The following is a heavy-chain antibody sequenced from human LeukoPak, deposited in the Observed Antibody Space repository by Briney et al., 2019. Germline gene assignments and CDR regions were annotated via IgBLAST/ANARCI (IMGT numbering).Heavy chain of an antibody. CDR1: GFTFDDYA. Sequence: LRLSCAASGFTFDDYAMHWVRQAPGKGLEWVSGISWNSGSIGYADSVKGRFTISRDNAKNSLYLQMNSLRAEDTAVYYCARYYYGSGSHVIDYWGQGTLVTVSS. CDR2: ISWNSGSI. J-gene: IGHJ4*02. V-gene: IGHV3-9*01. CDR3: ARYYYGSGSHVIDY. D-gene: IGHD3-10*01.